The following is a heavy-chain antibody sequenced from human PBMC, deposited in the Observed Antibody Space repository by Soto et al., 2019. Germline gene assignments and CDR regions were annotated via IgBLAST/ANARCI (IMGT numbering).Heavy chain of an antibody. Sequence: QVQLVQSGPEVKKPGASVKVSCKASGYTFTSYGFSWVRQAPGQGLEWMGWISAHNGDTIYAQKFQDRITMTTDTSTNTAYLELRSLKSGDTAVFDCARSSGTYAPARYYYGLDVWGQGTTVTVSS. V-gene: IGHV1-18*01. CDR3: ARSSGTYAPARYYYGLDV. D-gene: IGHD1-26*01. J-gene: IGHJ6*02. CDR1: GYTFTSYG. CDR2: ISAHNGDT.